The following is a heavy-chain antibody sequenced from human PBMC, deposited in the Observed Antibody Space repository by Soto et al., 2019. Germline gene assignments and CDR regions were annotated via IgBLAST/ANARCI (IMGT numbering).Heavy chain of an antibody. Sequence: GASVKVSCKASGYTFTSYYMHWVRQAPGQGLEWMGIINPSGGSTSYAQKFQGRVTMTRDTSTSTVYMELSSLRSEDTAVYYCAREFAGYSYCYNYYGMDVWVQGTTATVSS. J-gene: IGHJ6*02. CDR2: INPSGGST. V-gene: IGHV1-46*01. CDR1: GYTFTSYY. CDR3: AREFAGYSYCYNYYGMDV. D-gene: IGHD5-18*01.